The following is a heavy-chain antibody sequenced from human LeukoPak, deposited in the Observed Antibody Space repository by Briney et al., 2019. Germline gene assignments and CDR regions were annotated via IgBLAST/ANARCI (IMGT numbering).Heavy chain of an antibody. J-gene: IGHJ4*02. CDR1: GFTLSSYA. D-gene: IGHD3-10*01. CDR3: ARDIWGFGESTKGFDY. CDR2: ISYDGSNK. Sequence: GGSLRPSCAASGFTLSSYAMHWVRPPPDKGLDWVGVISYDGSNKYYTDSVKDRFTISRDNYQTTLYLQMNRLRGEDTAVYYCARDIWGFGESTKGFDYWGQGTLVTVSS. V-gene: IGHV3-30*04.